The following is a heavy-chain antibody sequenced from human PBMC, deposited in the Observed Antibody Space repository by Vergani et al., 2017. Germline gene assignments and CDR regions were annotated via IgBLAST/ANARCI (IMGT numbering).Heavy chain of an antibody. J-gene: IGHJ3*02. Sequence: EVQLVESGGGLVQPGRSLRLSCAASGFTVSSNYMSWVRQAPGKGLEWVSVIYSGGSTYYADSVKGRFTISRDNSKNTLYLQMNSLRAEDTAVYYCARGLDYYDSSGKALAFDIWGQGTMVTVSS. CDR3: ARGLDYYDSSGKALAFDI. V-gene: IGHV3-53*01. CDR1: GFTVSSNY. D-gene: IGHD3-22*01. CDR2: IYSGGST.